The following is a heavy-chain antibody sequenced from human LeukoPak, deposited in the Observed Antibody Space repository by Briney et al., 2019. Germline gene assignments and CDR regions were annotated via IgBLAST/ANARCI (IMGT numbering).Heavy chain of an antibody. CDR3: ARRDSSSWYPFDY. D-gene: IGHD6-13*01. V-gene: IGHV4-59*08. J-gene: IGHJ4*02. CDR1: GGSISSYY. CDR2: IYYSGST. Sequence: SETLSLTCTVSGGSISSYYWSWIRQPPGKGLEWIGYIYYSGSTNYNPSLKSRVTISVDTSKNQISLKLSSVTAADTAVYYCARRDSSSWYPFDYWGQGTLVTVSS.